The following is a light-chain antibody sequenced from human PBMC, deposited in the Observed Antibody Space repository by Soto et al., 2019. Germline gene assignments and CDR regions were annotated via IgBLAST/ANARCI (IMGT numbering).Light chain of an antibody. V-gene: IGLV2-8*01. Sequence: QSALTQLPSASGSPGQSVAISFTGTSSDVGGYNYVSWYQQHPGKAPKLMIYEVNKRPSGVPDRFSGSKSGNTASLTVSGLHAEDEADYYCSSYAGSSNVFGTGTKLTVL. CDR1: SSDVGGYNY. J-gene: IGLJ1*01. CDR3: SSYAGSSNV. CDR2: EVN.